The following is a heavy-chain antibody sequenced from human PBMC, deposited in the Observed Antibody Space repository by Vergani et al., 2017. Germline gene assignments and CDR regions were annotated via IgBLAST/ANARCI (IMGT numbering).Heavy chain of an antibody. V-gene: IGHV1-69*01. D-gene: IGHD6-25*01. CDR1: GGTFSSYA. Sequence: QVQLVQSGAEVKKPGSSVKVSCKASGGTFSSYAISWVRQAPGQGLEWMGGIIPIFGTANYAQKFQGRVTITADESTGTSYMELSSLSSEDKAVYYWAFIPRRSADSYYYYMDVWGKGTTVTVSS. J-gene: IGHJ6*03. CDR3: AFIPRRSADSYYYYMDV. CDR2: IIPIFGTA.